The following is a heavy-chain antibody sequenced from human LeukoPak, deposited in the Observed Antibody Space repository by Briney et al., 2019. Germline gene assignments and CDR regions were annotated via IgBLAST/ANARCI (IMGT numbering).Heavy chain of an antibody. Sequence: SETLSLTCAVCGGSFSGYYWSWIRQPPGKGLEWIGEINHSGSTNYNPSLKSRVTMSVDTSKNQFSLKLSSVTAADTAVYYCARVVPAATKFCTNGVCYPRYFDYWGQGTLVTVSS. CDR2: INHSGST. CDR1: GGSFSGYY. D-gene: IGHD2-8*01. CDR3: ARVVPAATKFCTNGVCYPRYFDY. V-gene: IGHV4-34*01. J-gene: IGHJ4*02.